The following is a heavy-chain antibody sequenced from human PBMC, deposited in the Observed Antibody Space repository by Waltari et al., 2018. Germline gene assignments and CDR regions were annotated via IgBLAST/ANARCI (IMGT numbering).Heavy chain of an antibody. CDR3: AREGSTSCYDY. CDR2: IKQDGSEK. V-gene: IGHV3-7*01. Sequence: EVQLVESGGGLVQPGGSLRLSCAASGFTFSRYWMSWVRQAPGKGLEWVANIKQDGSEKYYVDSVKGRFTISRDNAKNSLYLQMNSLRAEDTAVYYCAREGSTSCYDYWGQGTLVTVSS. J-gene: IGHJ4*02. CDR1: GFTFSRYW. D-gene: IGHD2-2*01.